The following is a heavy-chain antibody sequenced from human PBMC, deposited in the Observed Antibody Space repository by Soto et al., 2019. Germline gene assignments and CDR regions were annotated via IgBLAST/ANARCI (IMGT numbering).Heavy chain of an antibody. CDR3: ARGETYLGV. D-gene: IGHD1-26*01. Sequence: QVQLVQSGAEVKKPGSSVKVSCKTSRDTFNKYAFNWVRQAPGQGLECMGWIIPIFSSRNYAEKFQGRVTITADDSTSTAYRELRSLRFEDTAVYYCARGETYLGVWGQGTTVTVSS. CDR2: IIPIFSSR. CDR1: RDTFNKYA. V-gene: IGHV1-69*01. J-gene: IGHJ6*02.